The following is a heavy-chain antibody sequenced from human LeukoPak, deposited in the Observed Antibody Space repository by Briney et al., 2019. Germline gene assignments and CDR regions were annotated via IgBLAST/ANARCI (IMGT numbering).Heavy chain of an antibody. Sequence: SETLSLTCAVYGGSFSGYYWSWIRQPPGKGLEWIGEINHSGNTNYNPSLKSRVTISVDTSKNQFSLKLSSVTAADTAVYYCARGPGIAAAGTAGGYWGQGTLVTVSS. D-gene: IGHD6-13*01. CDR3: ARGPGIAAAGTAGGY. CDR1: GGSFSGYY. V-gene: IGHV4-34*01. J-gene: IGHJ4*02. CDR2: INHSGNT.